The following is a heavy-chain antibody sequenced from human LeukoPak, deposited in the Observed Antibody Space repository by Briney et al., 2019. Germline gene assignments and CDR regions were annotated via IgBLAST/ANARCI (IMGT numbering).Heavy chain of an antibody. CDR2: ISAYNGNT. D-gene: IGHD5-12*01. Sequence: ASVNVSCKASGYTFTSYGISWVRQAPGQGLEWMGLISAYNGNTNYAQKLQGRVTMTTDTSTSTAYMELRSLRSDDTAVYYCARAPLDIVATILDYYYYMDVWGKGTTVTVSS. CDR3: ARAPLDIVATILDYYYYMDV. V-gene: IGHV1-18*01. J-gene: IGHJ6*03. CDR1: GYTFTSYG.